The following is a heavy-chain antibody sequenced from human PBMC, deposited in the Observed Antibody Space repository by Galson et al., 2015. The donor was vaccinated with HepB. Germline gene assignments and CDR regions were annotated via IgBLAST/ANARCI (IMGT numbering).Heavy chain of an antibody. CDR1: GFTFSSYA. V-gene: IGHV3-30*18. CDR2: ISDDGNNK. Sequence: SLRLSCAASGFTFSSYAMHWVRQAPGKGLEWVAVISDDGNNKYYVDSVKGRFTISRDNSKNTLYLQMNSLRAEDTAVYYCAKYGMTTAYYMDVWGKGTTVSVSS. CDR3: AKYGMTTAYYMDV. D-gene: IGHD4-11*01. J-gene: IGHJ6*03.